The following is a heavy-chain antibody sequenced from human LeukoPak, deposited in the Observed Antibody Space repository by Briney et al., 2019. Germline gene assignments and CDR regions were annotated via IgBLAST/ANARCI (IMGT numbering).Heavy chain of an antibody. D-gene: IGHD4-11*01. J-gene: IGHJ4*02. Sequence: PGGSLRLSCAVSGFTFSSYSMSWVRQAPGKGLDWLSYISSSSSTIYYADSVKGRFTISRDNAKNSLYLQMNSLRAEDTAVYYCARVPGRMTTVSFDYWGQGTLVTVSS. CDR2: ISSSSSTI. V-gene: IGHV3-48*01. CDR1: GFTFSSYS. CDR3: ARVPGRMTTVSFDY.